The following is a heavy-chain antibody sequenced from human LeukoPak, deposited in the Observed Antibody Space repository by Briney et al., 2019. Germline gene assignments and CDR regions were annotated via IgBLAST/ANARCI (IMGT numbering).Heavy chain of an antibody. Sequence: PSETLSLTCTVSGGSISSYYWSWIRHPPGKGLEWVGYIYYSGSTNYNPSLKSRVTISVDTSKNQFSLKLSSVTAADTAVYYCARATAMVKGYNWFDPWGQGTLVTVSS. J-gene: IGHJ5*02. D-gene: IGHD5-18*01. CDR1: GGSISSYY. CDR3: ARATAMVKGYNWFDP. V-gene: IGHV4-59*01. CDR2: IYYSGST.